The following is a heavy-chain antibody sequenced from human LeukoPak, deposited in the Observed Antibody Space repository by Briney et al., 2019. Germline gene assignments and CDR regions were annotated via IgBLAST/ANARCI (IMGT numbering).Heavy chain of an antibody. D-gene: IGHD6-13*01. J-gene: IGHJ4*02. CDR3: ARVEAAAASTDY. CDR2: IFYSGST. Sequence: PSETLSLTCTVSSGSISTSNYYWGWVRQPPGKALEWIGNIFYSGSTYYSPSLKSRVTISLDTSRNQFSLKLNSVTAADTAVYYCARVEAAAASTDYWGQGTLVTVSS. V-gene: IGHV4-39*01. CDR1: SGSISTSNYY.